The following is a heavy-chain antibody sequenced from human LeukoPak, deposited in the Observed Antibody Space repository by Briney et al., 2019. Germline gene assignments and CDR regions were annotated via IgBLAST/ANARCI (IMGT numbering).Heavy chain of an antibody. CDR3: ARTAAASPYYLDY. CDR1: GGSFSGYY. V-gene: IGHV4-34*01. J-gene: IGHJ4*02. CDR2: INHSGST. Sequence: PSETLSLTCAVYGGSFSGYYWSWIRQPPGKGLEWIGDINHSGSTNYNPSLKSRVTISVDTSKNQFSLKLSSVTAADTAVYYCARTAAASPYYLDYWGQGTLVTVSS. D-gene: IGHD2-2*01.